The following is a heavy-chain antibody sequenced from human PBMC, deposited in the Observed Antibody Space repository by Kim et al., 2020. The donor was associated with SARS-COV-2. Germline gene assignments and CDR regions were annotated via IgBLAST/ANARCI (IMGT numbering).Heavy chain of an antibody. CDR3: ARGGSIAAAGKRPADY. CDR1: GYTFTGYY. V-gene: IGHV1-2*02. D-gene: IGHD6-13*01. J-gene: IGHJ4*02. CDR2: INPNSGGT. Sequence: ASVKVSCKASGYTFTGYYMHWVRQAPGQGLEWMGWINPNSGGTNYAQKFQGRVTMTRDTSISTAYMELSRLRSDDTAVYYCARGGSIAAAGKRPADYWGQGTLVIVSS.